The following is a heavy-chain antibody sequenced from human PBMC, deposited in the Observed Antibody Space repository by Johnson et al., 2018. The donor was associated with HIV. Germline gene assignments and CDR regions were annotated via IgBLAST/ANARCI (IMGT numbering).Heavy chain of an antibody. CDR1: GFTFDDYA. J-gene: IGHJ3*02. V-gene: IGHV3-9*01. D-gene: IGHD2-2*01. CDR2: ISWNSGII. Sequence: VQLVESGGGLVQPGRSLRLSCAASGFTFDDYAMHWVRQAPGKGLEWVSGISWNSGIIGYADSVKGRFTISRDNAKNTLYLQMNSLRAEDTALYYCARERRSTNTWYVRDAFDIWGQGTMVTVSS. CDR3: ARERRSTNTWYVRDAFDI.